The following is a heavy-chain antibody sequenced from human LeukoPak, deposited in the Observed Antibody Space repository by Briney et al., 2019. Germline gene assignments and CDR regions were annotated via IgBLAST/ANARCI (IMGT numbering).Heavy chain of an antibody. D-gene: IGHD6-13*01. V-gene: IGHV4-31*03. Sequence: SETLSPTCTVSGGSISSGGYYWSWIRQHPGKGLEWIGYIYYSGSTYYNPSLKSRVTISVDTSKNQFSLKLSSVTAADTAVYYCARDLSSSSWYGGMDVWGQGTTVTVSS. CDR3: ARDLSSSSWYGGMDV. J-gene: IGHJ6*02. CDR1: GGSISSGGYY. CDR2: IYYSGST.